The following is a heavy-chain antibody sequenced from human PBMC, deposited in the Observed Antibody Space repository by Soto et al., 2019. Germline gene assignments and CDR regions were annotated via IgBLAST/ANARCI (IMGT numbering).Heavy chain of an antibody. CDR1: GGSISGYY. Sequence: ETLSLTCTVSGGSISGYYWGWIRQPPGRGLEWIGNIDYNGVTYSNPSLKSRVTISRDTSKNQFSLKLTSVTAADTALYYCGKVLVGATGHTDSDSWGPGTLFTVSS. V-gene: IGHV4-59*04. CDR2: IDYNGVT. D-gene: IGHD2-15*01. CDR3: GKVLVGATGHTDSDS. J-gene: IGHJ4*02.